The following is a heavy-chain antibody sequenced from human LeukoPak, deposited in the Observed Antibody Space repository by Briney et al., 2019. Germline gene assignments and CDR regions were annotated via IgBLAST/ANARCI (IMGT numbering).Heavy chain of an antibody. CDR2: VYTSGST. D-gene: IGHD2-2*02. CDR3: ATYGSHTNCCTGGGFQH. J-gene: IGHJ1*01. CDR1: GVSISSGGYC. V-gene: IGHV4-61*02. Sequence: SETLTLTCTASGVSISSGGYCWSRIPQPAGKGLECIGRVYTSGSTNYNPSLNSRVTISVDTSTNQFSLRLTSVTAADTAVYYCATYGSHTNCCTGGGFQHWGQGTLVSVSS.